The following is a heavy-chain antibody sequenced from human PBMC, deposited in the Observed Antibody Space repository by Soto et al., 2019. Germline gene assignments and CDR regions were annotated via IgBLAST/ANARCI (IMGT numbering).Heavy chain of an antibody. Sequence: EVQLLESGGGLVEPGGSPRLSCAASGFTFTSYVMYWVRQAPGKGLEFVSSISSSGSGTYYADSVQGRFTTSRVNSRNTVYLQMNSLTAEDTAVYYCAKGRSGGSLDWLDPWGQGTLITVSS. V-gene: IGHV3-23*01. CDR2: ISSSGSGT. CDR3: AKGRSGGSLDWLDP. D-gene: IGHD2-15*01. CDR1: GFTFTSYV. J-gene: IGHJ5*02.